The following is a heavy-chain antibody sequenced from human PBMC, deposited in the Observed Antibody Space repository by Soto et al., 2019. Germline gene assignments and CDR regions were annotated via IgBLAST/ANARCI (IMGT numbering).Heavy chain of an antibody. D-gene: IGHD5-18*01. CDR1: GFTFSSYG. Sequence: GGSLRLSCAASGFTFSSYGMHWVRQAPGKGLEWVAVISCDGTNKYYADSVKGRFTISRDNSKNTLYLQMNSLRAEDTAVYYCAKGEQLWLPYFDYWGQGTLVTVSS. CDR3: AKGEQLWLPYFDY. V-gene: IGHV3-30*18. J-gene: IGHJ4*02. CDR2: ISCDGTNK.